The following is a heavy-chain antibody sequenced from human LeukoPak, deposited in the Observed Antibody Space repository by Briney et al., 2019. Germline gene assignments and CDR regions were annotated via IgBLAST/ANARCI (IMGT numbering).Heavy chain of an antibody. V-gene: IGHV3-7*01. J-gene: IGHJ4*02. CDR3: ARGGWELDY. D-gene: IGHD4-23*01. CDR2: IKEDGTAK. Sequence: GGSLRLSCAASGFTVRDFWMAWVRQAPGKGLEWVAHIKEDGTAKYYVDSVRGRFTISKDDDKNSLSLQMNSLRVEDTAVYYCARGGWELDYWGQGTLVTVAS. CDR1: GFTVRDFW.